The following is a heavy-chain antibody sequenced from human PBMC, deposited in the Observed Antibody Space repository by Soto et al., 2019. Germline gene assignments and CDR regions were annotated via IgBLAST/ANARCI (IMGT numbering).Heavy chain of an antibody. CDR1: GGSFSDYA. CDR3: ARDRAPRRWSYSDL. Sequence: ASGKGSCKAFGGSFSDYAISWVRQAPGQGLEWMGGIIPIFGTPNYAQKFQDRVTFTAHESTNTAYMELSRLTSEDTAVYFCARDRAPRRWSYSDLWGPATQVTV. J-gene: IGHJ5*02. CDR2: IIPIFGTP. D-gene: IGHD2-15*01. V-gene: IGHV1-69*13.